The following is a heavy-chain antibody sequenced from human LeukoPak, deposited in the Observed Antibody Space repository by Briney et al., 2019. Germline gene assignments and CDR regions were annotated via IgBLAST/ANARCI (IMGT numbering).Heavy chain of an antibody. CDR2: INPDGGNT. CDR1: GYTFTSYG. V-gene: IGHV1-46*01. D-gene: IGHD1-14*01. Sequence: ASVKVSCKASGYTFTSYGISWVRQAPGQGLEWMGLINPDGGNTNYAQNFQGRVTLTRDTSTSTVYMELSSLRSEDTAVYYCATGRAQGYWGQGTLVTVSS. CDR3: ATGRAQGY. J-gene: IGHJ4*02.